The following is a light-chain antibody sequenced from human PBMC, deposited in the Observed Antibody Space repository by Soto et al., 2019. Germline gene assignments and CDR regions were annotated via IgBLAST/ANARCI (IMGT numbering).Light chain of an antibody. CDR1: QSVSSD. Sequence: EIVLTQSPATLSLSPGERATLSCRASQSVSSDLAWYQQKPGQAPRLLIFDASNRATGIPARFSGSGSGTDFTLTISSLEPEDFAVYYCQQRSYWSFGAWTKVEIK. J-gene: IGKJ4*01. CDR3: QQRSYWS. V-gene: IGKV3-11*01. CDR2: DAS.